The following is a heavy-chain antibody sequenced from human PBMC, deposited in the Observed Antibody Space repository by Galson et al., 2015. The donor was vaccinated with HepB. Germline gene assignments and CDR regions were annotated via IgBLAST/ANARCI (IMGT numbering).Heavy chain of an antibody. D-gene: IGHD5-12*01. J-gene: IGHJ6*02. CDR1: GGSISSGDFY. V-gene: IGHV4-30-4*01. Sequence: TLSLTCTVSGGSISSGDFYWSWIRQPPGKGLEWIGYIYYSGTTYYNPSLKGRVTISVDTSKNQFSLKLSSVTAADTAVYYCARDLVAAIYYYAMDVWGQGTTVTVSS. CDR3: ARDLVAAIYYYAMDV. CDR2: IYYSGTT.